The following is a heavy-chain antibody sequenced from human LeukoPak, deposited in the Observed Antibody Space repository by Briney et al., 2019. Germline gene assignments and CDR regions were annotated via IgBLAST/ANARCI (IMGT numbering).Heavy chain of an antibody. CDR2: IYYSGST. CDR3: AGNVLRFLEWLPFEY. D-gene: IGHD3-3*01. J-gene: IGHJ4*02. CDR1: GGSISSSSYY. Sequence: SETLSLTCTVSGGSISSSSYYWGWIRQPPGKGLEWIGSIYYSGSTYYNPSLKSRVTISVDTSKNQFSLKLSSVTAADTAVYYCAGNVLRFLEWLPFEYWGQGTLVTVSS. V-gene: IGHV4-39*01.